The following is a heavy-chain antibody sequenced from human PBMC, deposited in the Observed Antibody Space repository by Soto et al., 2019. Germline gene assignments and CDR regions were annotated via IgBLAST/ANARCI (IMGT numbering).Heavy chain of an antibody. CDR2: IYPGDSDT. V-gene: IGHV5-51*01. D-gene: IGHD6-19*01. CDR3: ARQGSVYSSGPSYYYYMDV. Sequence: GESLKISCQGSGYSFTSYWIGWVRQMPGKSLDWMGIIYPGDSDTRYSPSFQGQVTISADKSISTAYLQWSSLKASDTAMYYCARQGSVYSSGPSYYYYMDVWGKGTTVTVSS. CDR1: GYSFTSYW. J-gene: IGHJ6*03.